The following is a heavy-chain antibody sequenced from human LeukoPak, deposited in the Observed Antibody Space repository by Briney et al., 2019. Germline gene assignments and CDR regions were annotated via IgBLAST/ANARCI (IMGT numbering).Heavy chain of an antibody. V-gene: IGHV3-30*02. CDR1: GFTFSSYG. CDR2: IRYDRSNK. J-gene: IGHJ4*02. CDR3: AKDRYSGYYGQYFDY. Sequence: PGGSLRLSCAASGFTFSSYGMHWVRQAPGKGLEWVAFIRYDRSNKYYADSVKGRFTISRDNSKNTLYLQMNSLRAEDTAVYYCAKDRYSGYYGQYFDYWGQGTLVTVSS. D-gene: IGHD3-22*01.